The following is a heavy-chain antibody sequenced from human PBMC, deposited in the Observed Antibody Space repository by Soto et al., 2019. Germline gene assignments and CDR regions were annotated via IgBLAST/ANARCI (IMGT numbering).Heavy chain of an antibody. CDR3: ERERGGNRIDY. V-gene: IGHV4-31*03. J-gene: IGHJ4*02. CDR2: IYYSGST. Sequence: SETLSLTCTVSGGSISSGGYYWSWTRQHPGKGLEWIGYIYYSGSTYYNPSLKSRVTISVDTSKNQFSLKLSSVTAADTAVYYCERERGGNRIDYWGQGTLVTVS. D-gene: IGHD2-15*01. CDR1: GGSISSGGYY.